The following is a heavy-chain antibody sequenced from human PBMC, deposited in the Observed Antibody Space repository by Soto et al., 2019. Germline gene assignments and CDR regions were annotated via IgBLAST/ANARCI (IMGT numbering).Heavy chain of an antibody. D-gene: IGHD3-16*01. J-gene: IGHJ3*01. CDR3: GKGGGSPTRTSFVG. CDR2: INQDGSEK. Sequence: QVVESGGGLVQPGGSLRLSCAASGFTFSSYWMTWVRQAPGKGLEWVANINQDGSEKYCADSVKGRFTISIDNAKNSMDLQMDRLRAEDTGMYYWGKGGGSPTRTSFVGWGQGTMVTVS. CDR1: GFTFSSYW. V-gene: IGHV3-7*05.